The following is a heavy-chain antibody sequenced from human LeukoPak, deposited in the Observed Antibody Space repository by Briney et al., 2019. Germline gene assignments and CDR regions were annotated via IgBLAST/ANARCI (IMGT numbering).Heavy chain of an antibody. Sequence: GGSLRLSCLTSGFTFANASMSWVRQAPGKGLQWVGLIKSKTEGGTTFCAAPVKDRFRISRDDGRNTLYLQMNSLTVGDTGVYYCTTGNPWGQGTLVTVSS. J-gene: IGHJ5*02. V-gene: IGHV3-15*01. CDR3: TTGNP. CDR1: GFTFANAS. CDR2: IKSKTEGGTT.